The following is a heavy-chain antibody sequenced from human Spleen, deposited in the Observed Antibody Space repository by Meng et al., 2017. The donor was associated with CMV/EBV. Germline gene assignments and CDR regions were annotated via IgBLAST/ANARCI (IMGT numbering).Heavy chain of an antibody. CDR3: AKGDDVVAAARGTTCHI. J-gene: IGHJ3*02. Sequence: GGSLRLSCAASGFTVSTNYMNWVRQAPGQGLEWVSVISGSGSSRYYADSVKGRFTISRDNSKNTFYLQMNSLRADDTAVYYCAKGDDVVAAARGTTCHIWGQGTMVTVSS. CDR2: ISGSGSSR. V-gene: IGHV3-53*01. D-gene: IGHD2-2*01. CDR1: GFTVSTNY.